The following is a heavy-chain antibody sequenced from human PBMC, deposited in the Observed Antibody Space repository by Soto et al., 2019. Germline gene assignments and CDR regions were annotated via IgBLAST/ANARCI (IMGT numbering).Heavy chain of an antibody. J-gene: IGHJ6*02. Sequence: GGSLRLSCAASGFTFSSYAMSWVRQAPGKGLEGVSAISGSGGSTYYADAVKGRFTISRDNTKNPLYLQMNSLRAEDTDVYYCAKDGNYDFWSGYPPPDYYGMDVWGQGTTVTVSS. D-gene: IGHD3-3*01. CDR1: GFTFSSYA. V-gene: IGHV3-23*01. CDR2: ISGSGGST. CDR3: AKDGNYDFWSGYPPPDYYGMDV.